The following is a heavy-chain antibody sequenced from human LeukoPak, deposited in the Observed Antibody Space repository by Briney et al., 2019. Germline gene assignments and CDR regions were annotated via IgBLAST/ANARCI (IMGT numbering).Heavy chain of an antibody. CDR3: ARGGGTISGVVTQAYWYFDL. J-gene: IGHJ2*01. Sequence: SQTLSLTCTVSGGSINSGNYYWSWIRQPAGKGLEWIGRFYSTGSSSYSPSLKSRVTMSVDTSNNQFSLKLSSVTAADTAVYFCARGGGTISGVVTQAYWYFDLWGRGTLVTVSS. D-gene: IGHD3-3*01. V-gene: IGHV4-61*02. CDR2: FYSTGSS. CDR1: GGSINSGNYY.